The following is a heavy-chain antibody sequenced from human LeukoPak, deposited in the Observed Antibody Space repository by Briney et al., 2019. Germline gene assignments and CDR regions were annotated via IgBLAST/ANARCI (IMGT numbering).Heavy chain of an antibody. CDR3: ARDHKDSSGWSVYYYYYGMDV. CDR2: ISAYNGNT. CDR1: GYTFTSYG. V-gene: IGHV1-18*01. D-gene: IGHD6-19*01. J-gene: IGHJ6*02. Sequence: ASVKVSCKASGYTFTSYGISWVRQAPGQGLEWMGWISAYNGNTNYAQKLRGRVTMTTDTSTSTAYMELRSLRSDDTAVYYCARDHKDSSGWSVYYYYYGMDVWGQGTTVTVSS.